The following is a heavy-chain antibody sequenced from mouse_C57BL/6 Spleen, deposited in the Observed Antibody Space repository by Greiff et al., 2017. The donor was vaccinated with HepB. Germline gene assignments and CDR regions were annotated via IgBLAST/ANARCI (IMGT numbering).Heavy chain of an antibody. D-gene: IGHD2-1*01. CDR2: IYPGDGDT. V-gene: IGHV1-82*01. J-gene: IGHJ3*01. Sequence: VQLQESGPELVKPGASVKISCKASGYAFSSSWMNWVKQRPGKGLEWIGRIYPGDGDTNYNGKFKGKATLTADTSTSTAYMQLSSLTSEDSAFYFCAREDYGNYGFAYWGQGTLVTVSA. CDR1: GYAFSSSW. CDR3: AREDYGNYGFAY.